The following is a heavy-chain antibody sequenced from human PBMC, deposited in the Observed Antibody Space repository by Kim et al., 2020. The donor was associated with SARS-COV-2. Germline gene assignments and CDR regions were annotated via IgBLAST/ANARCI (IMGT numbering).Heavy chain of an antibody. CDR2: IKQDGSEK. V-gene: IGHV3-7*01. CDR1: GFTFSSYW. D-gene: IGHD3-22*01. CDR3: ARRPVDDSSGYSPYYYFDY. Sequence: GGSLRLSCAASGFTFSSYWMSWVRQAPGKGLEWVANIKQDGSEKYYVDSVKGRFTISRDNAKNSLYLQMNSLRAEDTAVYYCARRPVDDSSGYSPYYYFDYWGQGTLVTVSS. J-gene: IGHJ4*02.